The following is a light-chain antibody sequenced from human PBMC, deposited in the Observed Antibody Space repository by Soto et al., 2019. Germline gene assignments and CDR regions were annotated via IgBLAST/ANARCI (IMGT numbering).Light chain of an antibody. CDR2: KDT. CDR1: SLPNQY. V-gene: IGLV3-25*02. CDR3: QSADGTGTYWV. Sequence: SSELTQPPSVSLSPRQTARLTCSGDSLPNQYTYWYRQKPGQAPVLVIYKDTERPSGIPERISGSSSGTTATLTISDVEAEDEADYYCQSADGTGTYWVFGGGTKLTVL. J-gene: IGLJ3*02.